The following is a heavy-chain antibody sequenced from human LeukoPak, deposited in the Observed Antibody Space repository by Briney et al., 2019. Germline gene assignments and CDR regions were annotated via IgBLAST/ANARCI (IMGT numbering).Heavy chain of an antibody. V-gene: IGHV4-59*08. Sequence: SETLSLTCTVSGGSISSYYWSWIRQPPGKGLEWIGYIYYSGSTNYNPSLKSRVTTSVDTSKNQFSLKLSSVTAADTAVYYCARKIVSYYYDSSGYYRSGDAFDIWGQGTMVTVSS. CDR2: IYYSGST. J-gene: IGHJ3*02. D-gene: IGHD3-22*01. CDR1: GGSISSYY. CDR3: ARKIVSYYYDSSGYYRSGDAFDI.